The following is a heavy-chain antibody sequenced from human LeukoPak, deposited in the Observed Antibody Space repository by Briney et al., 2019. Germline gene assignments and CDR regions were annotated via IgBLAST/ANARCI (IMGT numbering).Heavy chain of an antibody. CDR1: GFTFSSYT. Sequence: PGGSLRLSWAASGFTFSSYTMNWVRQARGKGLEWVSSFSRSGPYIYYADSVKGRFTISRDNAKNSLYLQMNSLRAEDTAVYYCARGGAGATKDDTFDIWGQGTMVTVSS. J-gene: IGHJ3*02. D-gene: IGHD1-1*01. V-gene: IGHV3-21*01. CDR3: ARGGAGATKDDTFDI. CDR2: FSRSGPYI.